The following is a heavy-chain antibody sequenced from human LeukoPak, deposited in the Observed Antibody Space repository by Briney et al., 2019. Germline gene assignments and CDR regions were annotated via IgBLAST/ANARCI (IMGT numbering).Heavy chain of an antibody. Sequence: ASVTVSYQDSGYTFTEYYMHWVGQAPARGLEWMGRINPNSGGTNYAQKFQGRVTMTRDTSISTAYMELSRLRSDDTAVYYCAREEQWLGGKFDYWGQGTLVTVSS. CDR3: AREEQWLGGKFDY. D-gene: IGHD6-19*01. CDR2: INPNSGGT. J-gene: IGHJ4*02. CDR1: GYTFTEYY. V-gene: IGHV1-2*06.